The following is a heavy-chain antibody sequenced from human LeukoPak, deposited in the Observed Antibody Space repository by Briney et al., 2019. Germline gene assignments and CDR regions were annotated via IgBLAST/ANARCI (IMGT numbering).Heavy chain of an antibody. CDR2: IRSNSGGGTI. D-gene: IGHD3-22*01. CDR1: GFTFSNAW. J-gene: IGHJ5*02. Sequence: PGGSLRLSCATSGFTFSNAWMNWVRQAPGKGLKWVGRIRSNSGGGTIDYAAPVKGRFTLSRDDSKTTLYLQMNSLQTEDTAVYYCATDFYDSTWGQGTLVTVSS. CDR3: ATDFYDST. V-gene: IGHV3-15*07.